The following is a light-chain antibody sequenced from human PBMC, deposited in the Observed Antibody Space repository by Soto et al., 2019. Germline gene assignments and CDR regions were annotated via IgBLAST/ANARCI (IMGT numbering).Light chain of an antibody. Sequence: QSALTQPASVSGSPGQSITISYTGTSSDVGGYNYVSWYQQHPGKAPKFMIYDVSSRPSGVSNRFSGSKSGNTASLTISGLQAEDEADYYCCSYTTSNTRQIVFGTGTKVT. V-gene: IGLV2-14*03. J-gene: IGLJ1*01. CDR1: SSDVGGYNY. CDR3: CSYTTSNTRQIV. CDR2: DVS.